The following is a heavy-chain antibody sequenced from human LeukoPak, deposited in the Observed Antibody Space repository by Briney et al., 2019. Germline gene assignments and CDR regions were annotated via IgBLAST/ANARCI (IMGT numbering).Heavy chain of an antibody. D-gene: IGHD3-16*01. CDR2: LRGDGET. J-gene: IGHJ4*02. CDR1: GFIFRDYA. V-gene: IGHV3-23*01. Sequence: GGSLRLSCVACGFIFRDYAMSWVRQAPAGGVEWVSSLRGDGETFYTDSVKGRFTLSRDHSRNTVYLQLNNLRVEDTAVYYCAKASWVSSADAVLWGQGTLVTVS. CDR3: AKASWVSSADAVL.